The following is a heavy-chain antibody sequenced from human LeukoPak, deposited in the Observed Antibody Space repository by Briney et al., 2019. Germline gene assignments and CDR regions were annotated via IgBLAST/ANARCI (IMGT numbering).Heavy chain of an antibody. CDR1: GFTLSSYA. J-gene: IGHJ6*04. Sequence: GGSLRLSCAASGFTLSSYAMSWVRQAPGKGLEWVSAISVSGNTYHADSVKGRFTISRDNAKNSLYLQMNSLRAEDTAVYYCAELGITMIGGVWGKGTTVTISS. D-gene: IGHD3-10*02. CDR3: AELGITMIGGV. V-gene: IGHV3-23*01. CDR2: ISVSGNT.